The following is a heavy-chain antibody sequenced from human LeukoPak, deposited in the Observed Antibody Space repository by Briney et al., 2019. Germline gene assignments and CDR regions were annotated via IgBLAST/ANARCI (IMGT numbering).Heavy chain of an antibody. CDR1: GFTFSNYW. J-gene: IGHJ2*01. V-gene: IGHV3-7*01. D-gene: IGHD3-22*01. CDR3: ARDQGSMIVVRTTNWFFDL. Sequence: GGSLRLSCAASGFTFSNYWMSWVRQAPGKGLEWLANINQDGSEIYYVDSVKGRFTISRDNGKNSLYLQINSLRTDGTGVDCARDQGSMIVVRTTNWFFDLWGRGTLVTVSS. CDR2: INQDGSEI.